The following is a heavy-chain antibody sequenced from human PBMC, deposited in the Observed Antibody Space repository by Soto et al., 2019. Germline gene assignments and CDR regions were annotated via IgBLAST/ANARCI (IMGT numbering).Heavy chain of an antibody. CDR2: ISAGNGQT. Sequence: QVQLVQSGAEVKKPGASVKLSCKASGYSFTNHGIHWVRQAPGQRPEWMGWISAGNGQTKYSQRFQGRVTITRDTSANTAHMDQSGLTSEDTGVSYCSRGSSSWESYYFYGLDVWGQGTTVSVSS. V-gene: IGHV1-3*01. J-gene: IGHJ6*02. CDR1: GYSFTNHG. CDR3: SRGSSSWESYYFYGLDV. D-gene: IGHD6-13*01.